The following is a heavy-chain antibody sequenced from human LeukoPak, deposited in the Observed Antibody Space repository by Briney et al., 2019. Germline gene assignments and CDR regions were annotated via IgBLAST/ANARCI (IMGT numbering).Heavy chain of an antibody. CDR1: GGSISSGSYY. Sequence: PSETLSLTCTVSGGSISSGSYYWSWIRQPAGTGLEWIGRIYTSGSTNYNPSLKSRVTISVDTSKNQLSLKLSSVTAADTAVYYCARDRRFTYYYYMDVWGKGTTVTVSS. CDR2: IYTSGST. J-gene: IGHJ6*03. V-gene: IGHV4-61*02. D-gene: IGHD3-10*01. CDR3: ARDRRFTYYYYMDV.